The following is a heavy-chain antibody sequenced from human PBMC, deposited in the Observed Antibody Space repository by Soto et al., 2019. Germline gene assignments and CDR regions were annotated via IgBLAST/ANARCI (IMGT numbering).Heavy chain of an antibody. D-gene: IGHD2-2*01. CDR2: ISYSGNT. CDR3: VSRKREENCSSNSCYLTS. J-gene: IGHJ5*02. Sequence: QSQLQESGPGLVKPSESLSLTCTVSGGSISGSPYYWGWIRQPPGKGMEWIATISYSGNTYYNPSLKSRIFIFEVTSKNQFSLQLRSVTAADTDMYYCVSRKREENCSSNSCYLTSWGQGTLVTVSS. V-gene: IGHV4-39*01. CDR1: GGSISGSPYY.